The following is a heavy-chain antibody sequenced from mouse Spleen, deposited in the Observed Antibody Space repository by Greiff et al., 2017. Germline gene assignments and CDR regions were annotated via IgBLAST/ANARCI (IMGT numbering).Heavy chain of an antibody. CDR2: ISNGGGST. V-gene: IGHV5-12*02. CDR3: ARRDYDYAMDY. J-gene: IGHJ4*01. CDR1: GFTFSDYY. D-gene: IGHD2-4*01. Sequence: VQLKESGGGLVQPGGSLKLSCATSGFTFSDYYMYWVRQTPEKRLEWVAYISNGGGSTYYPDTVKGRFTISRDNAKNTLYLQMSRLKSEDTAMYYCARRDYDYAMDYWGQGTSVTVSS.